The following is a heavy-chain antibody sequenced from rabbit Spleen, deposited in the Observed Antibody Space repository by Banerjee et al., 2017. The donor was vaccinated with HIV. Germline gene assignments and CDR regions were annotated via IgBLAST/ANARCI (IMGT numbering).Heavy chain of an antibody. CDR3: ARNGGSLNYEL. CDR1: GFTLSSYYM. J-gene: IGHJ4*01. V-gene: IGHV1S45*01. CDR2: IDPVFGIT. D-gene: IGHD5-1*01. Sequence: QEQLEESGGGLVQPGGSLKLSCTASGFTLSSYYMNWVRQAPGKGLEWIGYIDPVFGITYYANWVNGRFSISKTSSTTVTLQMTSLTAADTATYFCARNGGSLNYELWGQGTLVTVS.